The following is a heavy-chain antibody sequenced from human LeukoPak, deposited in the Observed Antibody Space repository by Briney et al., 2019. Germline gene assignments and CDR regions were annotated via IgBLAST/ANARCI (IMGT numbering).Heavy chain of an antibody. V-gene: IGHV3-48*02. CDR1: GFTFSSYG. J-gene: IGHJ4*02. CDR3: ARDSDWSFDY. CDR2: ISTGSSTI. D-gene: IGHD3-9*01. Sequence: GGSLRLSCAAPGFTFSSYGMHWVRQAPGKGLEWLSYISTGSSTIFYSDSVKGRFTISRDNAKNSLYLQMNSLRDEDTAVYYCARDSDWSFDYWGQGALVTVSS.